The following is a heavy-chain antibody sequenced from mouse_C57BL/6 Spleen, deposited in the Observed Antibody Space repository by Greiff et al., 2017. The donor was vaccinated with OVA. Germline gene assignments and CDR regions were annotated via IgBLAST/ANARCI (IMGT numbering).Heavy chain of an antibody. CDR2: INPNNGGT. Sequence: VQLQQSGPELVKPGASVKMSCKASGYTFTDYNMHWVKQSHGKSLEWIGYINPNNGGTSYNQKFKGKATLTVNKSSSTAYMELRSLTSEDSAVYYCAREVVATEYFDVWGKGTTVTVSS. D-gene: IGHD1-1*01. V-gene: IGHV1-22*01. CDR1: GYTFTDYN. J-gene: IGHJ1*03. CDR3: AREVVATEYFDV.